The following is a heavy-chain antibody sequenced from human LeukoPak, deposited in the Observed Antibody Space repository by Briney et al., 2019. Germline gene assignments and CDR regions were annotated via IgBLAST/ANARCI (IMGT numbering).Heavy chain of an antibody. V-gene: IGHV3-23*01. D-gene: IGHD2-21*02. CDR3: AKGDGINHYHWFDP. Sequence: GGSLRLSCSASGFTFSTYAMNWVRQAPGKGLEWVSGISGSGDSTYYAGSVKGRFTISRDNSQNTLYLQMNSLRAEDKALYYCAKGDGINHYHWFDPWGQGTQVTVSS. CDR2: ISGSGDST. J-gene: IGHJ5*02. CDR1: GFTFSTYA.